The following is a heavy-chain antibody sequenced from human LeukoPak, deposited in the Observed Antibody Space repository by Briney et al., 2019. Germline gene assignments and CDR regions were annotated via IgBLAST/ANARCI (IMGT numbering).Heavy chain of an antibody. CDR1: GGSISSYY. Sequence: SETLPLTCTVSGGSISSYYWSWIRQPPGKGLEWIGYIYYSGSTNYNPSLKSRVTISVDTSKNQFSLKLSSVTAADTAVYYCARDDDDYVWGSYRYWGQGTLATVSS. D-gene: IGHD3-16*02. V-gene: IGHV4-59*01. CDR3: ARDDDDYVWGSYRY. J-gene: IGHJ4*02. CDR2: IYYSGST.